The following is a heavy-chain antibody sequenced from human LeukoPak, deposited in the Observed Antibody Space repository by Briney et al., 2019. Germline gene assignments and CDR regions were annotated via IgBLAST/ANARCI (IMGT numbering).Heavy chain of an antibody. V-gene: IGHV1-2*02. D-gene: IGHD5-12*01. CDR1: GYTFTGYY. Sequence: ASVKVSFKASGYTFTGYYMHWVRQAPGQGLEWMGWINLSSGGTNSAQRFLGRVTMTRDTPISTAYMELSRLRSDDTAVYYCARDLGVIVATPTGYGYWGQGTLVTVSS. CDR3: ARDLGVIVATPTGYGY. CDR2: INLSSGGT. J-gene: IGHJ4*02.